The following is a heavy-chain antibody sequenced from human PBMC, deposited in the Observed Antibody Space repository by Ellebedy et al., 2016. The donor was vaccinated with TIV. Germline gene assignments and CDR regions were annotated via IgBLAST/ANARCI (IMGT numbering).Heavy chain of an antibody. V-gene: IGHV4-59*01. CDR2: ISNTGST. D-gene: IGHD3-10*01. J-gene: IGHJ4*02. Sequence: MPSETLSLTCTVSSASISTSYWSWIRQTPEKGLQWICYISNTGSTNYNPSLQSRVTISVDTSRNQFSLKLTSVTAADTAVYYCARDRRGSYDYWGQGTLITVSS. CDR3: ARDRRGSYDY. CDR1: SASISTSY.